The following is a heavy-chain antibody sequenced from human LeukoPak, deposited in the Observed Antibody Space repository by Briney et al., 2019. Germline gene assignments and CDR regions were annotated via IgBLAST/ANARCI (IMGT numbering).Heavy chain of an antibody. CDR2: ITSSSSYI. J-gene: IGHJ6*03. CDR1: GFTFNTYN. Sequence: GESLRLSCVASGFTFNTYNMNWVRQAPGKGLEWVSSITSSSSYIYYADSVKGRFTISRDNAKSSLYLQMNSLRDEDTAVYYCARDPYSGNYGDYYYYYMDVWGTGTTVTISS. CDR3: ARDPYSGNYGDYYYYYMDV. D-gene: IGHD1-26*01. V-gene: IGHV3-21*01.